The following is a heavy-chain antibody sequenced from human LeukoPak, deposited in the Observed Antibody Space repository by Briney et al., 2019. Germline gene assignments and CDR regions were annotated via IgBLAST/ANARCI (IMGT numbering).Heavy chain of an antibody. CDR3: ARSSEIFGVVILFDY. J-gene: IGHJ4*02. Sequence: GGSLRLSCAASGFTVNSKCMSWVRQAPGKGLEWVSIIYSGGSTYYADSVKGRFTISRDNSKNTLYFQMNSLRAGDTAVYYCARSSEIFGVVILFDYWGQGTLVTVSS. CDR2: IYSGGST. D-gene: IGHD3-3*01. CDR1: GFTVNSKC. V-gene: IGHV3-66*01.